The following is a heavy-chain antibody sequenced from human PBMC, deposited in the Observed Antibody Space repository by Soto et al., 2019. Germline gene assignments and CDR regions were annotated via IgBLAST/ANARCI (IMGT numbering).Heavy chain of an antibody. V-gene: IGHV1-2*04. Sequence: ASVKVSCNASGYTFTGYYMHLVRQAPGQGLEWMGWINPNSGGTNYAQKFQGWVTMTRETSISTAYMELSRLRSDDTAVYYCARGSGYGRYWFDPWGQGTLVTVSS. CDR3: ARGSGYGRYWFDP. CDR1: GYTFTGYY. CDR2: INPNSGGT. J-gene: IGHJ5*02. D-gene: IGHD5-12*01.